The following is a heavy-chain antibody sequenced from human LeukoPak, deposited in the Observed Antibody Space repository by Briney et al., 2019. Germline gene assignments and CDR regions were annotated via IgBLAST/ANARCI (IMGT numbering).Heavy chain of an antibody. Sequence: GGSLRLSCAASGFTFDDYAMHWVRQGPGKGLEWVSGINWNSGSIGYADSVKGRFTISRDNAKNSLYLQMNSLRAEDTAVYYCAATPTFWSGYYHYYYYYMDVWGKGTTVTVSS. D-gene: IGHD3-3*01. CDR1: GFTFDDYA. J-gene: IGHJ6*03. CDR2: INWNSGSI. CDR3: AATPTFWSGYYHYYYYYMDV. V-gene: IGHV3-9*01.